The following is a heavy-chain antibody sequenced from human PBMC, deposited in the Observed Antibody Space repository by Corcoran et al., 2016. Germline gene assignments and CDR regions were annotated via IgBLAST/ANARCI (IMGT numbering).Heavy chain of an antibody. V-gene: IGHV3-21*01. J-gene: IGHJ5*02. Sequence: EVQLVESGGGLVKPGGSLRLSCAASGFTFSSYSMNWVRQAPGKGLEWVSSISSSSSYIYYADSVKGRFTISRDNAKNSLYLQMNSLRAEDTAVYYCARDRIVVLPAAKGPRDNWFDPWGQGTLVTVSS. D-gene: IGHD2-2*01. CDR3: ARDRIVVLPAAKGPRDNWFDP. CDR2: ISSSSSYI. CDR1: GFTFSSYS.